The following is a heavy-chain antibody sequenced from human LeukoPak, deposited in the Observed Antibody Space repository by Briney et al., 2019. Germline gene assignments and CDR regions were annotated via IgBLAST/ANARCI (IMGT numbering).Heavy chain of an antibody. CDR2: IGYDGSNK. Sequence: PGGSLRLSCAASGFTFSSYGMHWVRQAPGKGLEWVAFIGYDGSNKYYADSVKGRFTISRDNSKNTLYLQMNSLRAEDTAVYYCAKDSDIVVVVAAVLGPYWGQGTLVTVSS. V-gene: IGHV3-30*02. CDR3: AKDSDIVVVVAAVLGPY. D-gene: IGHD2-15*01. CDR1: GFTFSSYG. J-gene: IGHJ4*02.